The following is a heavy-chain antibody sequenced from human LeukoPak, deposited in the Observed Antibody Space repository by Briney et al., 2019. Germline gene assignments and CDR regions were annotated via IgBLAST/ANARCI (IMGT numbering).Heavy chain of an antibody. CDR2: IDRNGDST. CDR1: GFTFDDYG. CDR3: ASGYSGYDYFRGGGFDAFDI. D-gene: IGHD5-12*01. J-gene: IGHJ3*02. V-gene: IGHV3-20*04. Sequence: GGSLRLSCAASGFTFDDYGMSWVCQAPGKGLEWVSGIDRNGDSTGYADSVEGRFTISRDNAKNSLYLQMDSLRAEDTALYYCASGYSGYDYFRGGGFDAFDIWGQGTMVTVSS.